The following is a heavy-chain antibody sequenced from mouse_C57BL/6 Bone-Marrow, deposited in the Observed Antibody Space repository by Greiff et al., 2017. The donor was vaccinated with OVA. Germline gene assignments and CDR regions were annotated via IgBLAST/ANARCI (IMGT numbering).Heavy chain of an antibody. D-gene: IGHD2-12*01. V-gene: IGHV1-22*01. CDR1: GYTFTDYN. CDR2: INPNNGGT. CDR3: ARGCYDGAWFAY. J-gene: IGHJ3*01. Sequence: VQLQQSGPELVKPGASVKMSCKASGYTFTDYNMHWVKQSHGKSLEWIGYINPNNGGTSYNQKFKGKATLTVNKSSSTAYMELRSLTSEDSAVYYCARGCYDGAWFAYWGQGTLVTVSA.